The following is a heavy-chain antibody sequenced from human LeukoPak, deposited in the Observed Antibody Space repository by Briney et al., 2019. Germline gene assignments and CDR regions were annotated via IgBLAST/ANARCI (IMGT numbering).Heavy chain of an antibody. D-gene: IGHD3-22*01. Sequence: ASVKVSCKASGYTFTSYGISWVRQAPGQGLEWMGWISAYNGNTNYAQKLQGRVTMTTDTSTSTAYMELRSLRSDDTAVYYCARGNYYDSSGYYLLYWGQGTLVTVSS. CDR3: ARGNYYDSSGYYLLY. V-gene: IGHV1-18*01. CDR1: GYTFTSYG. CDR2: ISAYNGNT. J-gene: IGHJ4*02.